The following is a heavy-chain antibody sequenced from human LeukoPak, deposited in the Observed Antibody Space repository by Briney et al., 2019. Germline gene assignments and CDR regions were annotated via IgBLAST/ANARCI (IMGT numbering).Heavy chain of an antibody. J-gene: IGHJ6*03. D-gene: IGHD2-2*01. Sequence: PGGSLRLSCAASGFTFSSYAMSWVRQAPGKGLEWVSAIGGSGGSTYYADSVKGRFTISRDNSKNTLYLQMNSLRAEDTAVYYCANAITRYYYYYMDVWGKGTTVTVSS. CDR2: IGGSGGST. V-gene: IGHV3-23*01. CDR3: ANAITRYYYYYMDV. CDR1: GFTFSSYA.